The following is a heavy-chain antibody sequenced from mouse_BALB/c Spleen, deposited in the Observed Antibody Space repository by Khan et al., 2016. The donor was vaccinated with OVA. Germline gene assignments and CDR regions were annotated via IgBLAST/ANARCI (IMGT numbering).Heavy chain of an antibody. J-gene: IGHJ2*01. CDR3: ARIYGGDFDY. CDR2: ISYSGNT. CDR1: GYSITSDYA. D-gene: IGHD1-1*01. Sequence: EVQLVESGPGLVKPSQSLSLTCTVTGYSITSDYAWNWIRQFPGNKLEWMGYISYSGNTNYNPSLKSRISINRATSKNQFFLQLNSVTTEDTATYFCARIYGGDFDYWGQGTTLTVSS. V-gene: IGHV3-2*02.